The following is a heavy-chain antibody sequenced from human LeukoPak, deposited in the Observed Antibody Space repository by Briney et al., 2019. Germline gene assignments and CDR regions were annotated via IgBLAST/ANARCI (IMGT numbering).Heavy chain of an antibody. D-gene: IGHD6-19*01. V-gene: IGHV1-2*02. Sequence: GASVKVSCKASGYTFTGYYMHWVRQAPGQGLEWMGWINPNSGGTNYAQKFQGRVTMTRDTSISTAYMELSRLRSDDTAVYYCARGAGIAMAGSGSNVLDYWGQGTLVTVSS. CDR1: GYTFTGYY. CDR3: ARGAGIAMAGSGSNVLDY. J-gene: IGHJ4*02. CDR2: INPNSGGT.